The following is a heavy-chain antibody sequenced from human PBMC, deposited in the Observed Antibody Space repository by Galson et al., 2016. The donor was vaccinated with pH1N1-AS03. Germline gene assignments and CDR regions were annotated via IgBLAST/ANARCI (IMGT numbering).Heavy chain of an antibody. V-gene: IGHV1-18*01. J-gene: IGHJ6*02. Sequence: SVKVSCKASGYTFTSYGIGWVRQAPGQGLEWMGWISPYNGRTKYAQKRQGRVTITTDTSTSTAYMELRSLISDDTAMYYCARAFCSGGSCYDYFYYAVDVWGQGTTVTVSS. CDR2: ISPYNGRT. CDR1: GYTFTSYG. D-gene: IGHD2-15*01. CDR3: ARAFCSGGSCYDYFYYAVDV.